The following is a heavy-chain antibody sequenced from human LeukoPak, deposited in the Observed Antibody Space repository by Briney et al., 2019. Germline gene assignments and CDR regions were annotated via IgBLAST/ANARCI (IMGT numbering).Heavy chain of an antibody. Sequence: GGSLRLSRAASGFTFSSYAMSWVRQAPGKGLEWVSAISGSGGSTYYADSVKGRFTISRDNSKNTLYLQMNSLRAEDTAVYYCAKGTDIVVVVAANFDYWGQGTLVTVSS. V-gene: IGHV3-23*01. CDR3: AKGTDIVVVVAANFDY. J-gene: IGHJ4*02. CDR2: ISGSGGST. D-gene: IGHD2-15*01. CDR1: GFTFSSYA.